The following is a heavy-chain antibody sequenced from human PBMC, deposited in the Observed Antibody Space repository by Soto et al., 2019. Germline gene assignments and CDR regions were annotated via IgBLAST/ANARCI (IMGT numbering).Heavy chain of an antibody. CDR3: TLTTTNQNAEDFEY. CDR2: INPSGVST. D-gene: IGHD1-1*01. CDR1: GFTFTWYY. V-gene: IGHV1-46*03. Sequence: QVQMVHSGAEVKEPGASGKGYCNASGFTFTWYYMHWVRQAPGQGLAWMGIINPSGVSTGYAQKFQGRVTMTRDTSTSTVYMELSSLRSDDTAVYYCTLTTTNQNAEDFEYWGQGTLVTVSS. J-gene: IGHJ1*01.